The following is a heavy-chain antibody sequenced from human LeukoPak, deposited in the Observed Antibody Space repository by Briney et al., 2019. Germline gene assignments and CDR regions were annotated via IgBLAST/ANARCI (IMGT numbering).Heavy chain of an antibody. Sequence: GGSLRLSCAASGFTFSSYSMNWVRQAPGKGLEWVSSISSSSSYIYYADSVKGRFTISRDNAKNSLYLQMNSLRAEDTAVYYCARGRRDYGDSMVFDYWGQGTLVTVSS. J-gene: IGHJ4*02. CDR2: ISSSSSYI. V-gene: IGHV3-21*01. D-gene: IGHD4-17*01. CDR1: GFTFSSYS. CDR3: ARGRRDYGDSMVFDY.